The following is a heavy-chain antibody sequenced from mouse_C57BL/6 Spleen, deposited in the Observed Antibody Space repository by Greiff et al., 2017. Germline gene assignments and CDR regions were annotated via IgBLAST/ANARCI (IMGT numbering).Heavy chain of an antibody. D-gene: IGHD1-1*01. V-gene: IGHV5-9*01. CDR2: ISGGGGNT. CDR1: GFTFSSYT. J-gene: IGHJ1*03. CDR3: ARQRLYGSSSFCWYFDV. Sequence: EVKLVESGGGLVKPGGSLKLSCAASGFTFSSYTMSWVRQTPEKRLEWVATISGGGGNTYYPDSVKGRFTISRDNAKNTLYLQMSSLRSEDTALYYCARQRLYGSSSFCWYFDVWGTGTTVTVSS.